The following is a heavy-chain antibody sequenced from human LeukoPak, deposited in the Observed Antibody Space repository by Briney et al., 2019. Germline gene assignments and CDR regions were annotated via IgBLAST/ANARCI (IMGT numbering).Heavy chain of an antibody. CDR3: ASEPGSSWYGGDAFDI. J-gene: IGHJ3*02. D-gene: IGHD6-13*01. CDR2: IYTSGST. CDR1: GGSISSGSYY. V-gene: IGHV4-61*02. Sequence: MASQTLSLTCTVSGGSISSGSYYWSWIRQPAGKGLEWIGRIYTSGSTNYNPSLKSRVTISVDTSKNQFSLKLSSVTAADTAVYYCASEPGSSWYGGDAFDIWGQGTMVTVSS.